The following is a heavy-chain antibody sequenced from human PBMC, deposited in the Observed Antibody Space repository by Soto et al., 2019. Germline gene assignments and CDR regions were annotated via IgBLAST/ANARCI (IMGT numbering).Heavy chain of an antibody. D-gene: IGHD3-10*01. CDR2: INSDGSST. CDR3: ARVAGSGLLNYYGMDV. CDR1: GFTFSSYW. V-gene: IGHV3-74*01. J-gene: IGHJ6*02. Sequence: PGGSLRLSCAASGFTFSSYWMHWVRQAPGKGLVWVSRINSDGSSTSYADSVKGRFTISRDNAKNTLYLQMNSLRAEDTAVYYCARVAGSGLLNYYGMDVWGQGTTVTVSS.